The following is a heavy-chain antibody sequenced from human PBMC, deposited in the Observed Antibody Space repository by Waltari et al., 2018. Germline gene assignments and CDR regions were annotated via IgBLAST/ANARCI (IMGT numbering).Heavy chain of an antibody. V-gene: IGHV4-59*01. CDR1: GGSISSYY. Sequence: QVQLQESGPGLVKPSETLSLTCTVSGGSISSYYWSWIRQPPGKGLEGIGYIYYSGGTNYNPSLKSRVTISVDTSKNQFSLKLSSVTAADTAVYYCARMGGSGYLDQGYYFDYWGQGTLVTVSS. J-gene: IGHJ4*02. CDR2: IYYSGGT. D-gene: IGHD3-22*01. CDR3: ARMGGSGYLDQGYYFDY.